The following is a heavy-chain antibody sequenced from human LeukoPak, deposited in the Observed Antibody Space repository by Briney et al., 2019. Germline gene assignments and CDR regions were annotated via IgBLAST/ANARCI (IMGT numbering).Heavy chain of an antibody. CDR1: GGSISSYY. D-gene: IGHD2-15*01. V-gene: IGHV4-59*01. CDR2: IYYSGST. J-gene: IGHJ4*02. CDR3: ARGPAYLLFDY. Sequence: SETLSLTCTVSGGSISSYYWSWIRQPPGKGLEWIGYIYYSGSTNYNSSLKSRVTISVDTSKNQFSLKLSTVTAADTAVYYCARGPAYLLFDYWGQGTLVTVSS.